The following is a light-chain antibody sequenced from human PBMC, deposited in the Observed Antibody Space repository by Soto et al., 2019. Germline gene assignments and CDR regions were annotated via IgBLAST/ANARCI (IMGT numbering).Light chain of an antibody. V-gene: IGKV3-11*01. Sequence: EIVLTQSPATLSLSPGERATLSCRASQSVSSYLAWYQQKPGQAPRLLIYDASNRATGIPARFSGSGSGTGFPLTIRSLEPEDSAVYYCQQRSNWPPTFGQGTKLEIK. CDR2: DAS. J-gene: IGKJ2*01. CDR3: QQRSNWPPT. CDR1: QSVSSY.